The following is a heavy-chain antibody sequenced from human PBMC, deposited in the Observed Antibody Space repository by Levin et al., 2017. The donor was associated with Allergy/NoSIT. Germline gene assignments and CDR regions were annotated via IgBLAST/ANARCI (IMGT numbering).Heavy chain of an antibody. CDR2: INPDGREK. CDR3: AGRRDSRNY. V-gene: IGHV3-7*01. CDR1: GFTFSTFW. J-gene: IGHJ4*02. D-gene: IGHD4-11*01. Sequence: GESLKISCAASGFTFSTFWMNWVRQAPGKGLEWVANINPDGREKRYVDSVKGRFPISRDNAKNSLYLQLNSLRPEDMAVYCLAGRRDSRNYWGQGSLVTVSS.